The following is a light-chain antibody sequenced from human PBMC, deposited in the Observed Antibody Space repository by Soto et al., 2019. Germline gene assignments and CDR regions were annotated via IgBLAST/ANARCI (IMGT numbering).Light chain of an antibody. CDR3: ASWDDNLSGPL. J-gene: IGLJ2*01. CDR2: DNH. CDR1: SSNIGSNF. Sequence: QSVLTQPPSASGTPGQRVTISCSGSSSNIGSNFVNWYQQLPGTAPKVVIYDNHQRPSGVPDRFSGSKSGTSASLAISGLRSEDEADYYCASWDDNLSGPLFGGGTQLTVL. V-gene: IGLV1-47*01.